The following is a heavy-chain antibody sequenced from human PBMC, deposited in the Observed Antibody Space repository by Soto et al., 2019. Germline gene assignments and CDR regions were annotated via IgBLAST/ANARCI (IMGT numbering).Heavy chain of an antibody. CDR1: GGTFSSYA. Sequence: SVKVSCKASGGTFSSYAISWVRQAPGQGLEWMGGIIPIFGTANYAQKFQGRVTITADESTSTAYMELSSLRSEDTAVYYCARAKSPVTSWFDPWGQGTLVTVSS. J-gene: IGHJ5*02. CDR2: IIPIFGTA. V-gene: IGHV1-69*13. CDR3: ARAKSPVTSWFDP.